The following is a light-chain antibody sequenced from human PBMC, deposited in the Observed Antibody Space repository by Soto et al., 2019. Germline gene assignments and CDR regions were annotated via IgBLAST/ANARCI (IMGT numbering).Light chain of an antibody. J-gene: IGKJ1*01. V-gene: IGKV1-5*01. CDR2: DVS. Sequence: DIQMTQSPSTLSASVGDRVTITCRASQSVSNSLAWYQQRPGKAPKLLIFDVSSLESGVPSRFSGSGSGTEFTFTISSLQPDDFASFYCQEYNSYTWTFGQGTKVDIK. CDR3: QEYNSYTWT. CDR1: QSVSNS.